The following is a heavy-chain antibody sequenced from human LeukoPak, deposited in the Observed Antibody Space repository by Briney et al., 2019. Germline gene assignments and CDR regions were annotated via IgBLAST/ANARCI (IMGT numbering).Heavy chain of an antibody. D-gene: IGHD3-10*01. CDR3: ARGGPDPGENYYFDY. Sequence: GGSLRLSCAASGFTFSSYDMHWVRQATGKGLEWVSAIGTAGDTYYPGSVKGRFTISRDNSKKMLYLQLSSLRAEDTAVYYCARGGPDPGENYYFDYWGLGTLVTVSS. CDR1: GFTFSSYD. J-gene: IGHJ4*02. CDR2: IGTAGDT. V-gene: IGHV3-13*01.